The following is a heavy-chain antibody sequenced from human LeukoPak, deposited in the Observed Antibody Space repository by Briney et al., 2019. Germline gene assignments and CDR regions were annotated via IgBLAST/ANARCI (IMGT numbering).Heavy chain of an antibody. CDR3: ASSNGELDEYSSSSSGTCFDY. CDR1: GYTFTSYA. J-gene: IGHJ4*02. CDR2: IIPIFGTA. Sequence: ASVKVSFKASGYTFTSYAINWVRQAPGQGLEWMGGIIPIFGTANYAQKFQGRVTITADESTSTAYMELSSLRSEDTAVYYCASSNGELDEYSSSSSGTCFDYWGQGTLVTVSS. D-gene: IGHD6-6*01. V-gene: IGHV1-69*13.